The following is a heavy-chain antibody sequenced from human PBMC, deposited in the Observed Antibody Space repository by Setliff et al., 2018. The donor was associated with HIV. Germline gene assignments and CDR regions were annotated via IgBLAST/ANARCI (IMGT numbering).Heavy chain of an antibody. CDR1: GVSVGSGDYY. Sequence: SETLSLTCSVSGVSVGSGDYYWHWIRQHPEKALEWIGYIFHNGDTYYNPSLKGRISMSVDTSKNQFSLELTSLTAADTAVYYCATRPRIAARPFDYWGQGMLVTVSS. CDR3: ATRPRIAARPFDY. D-gene: IGHD6-6*01. CDR2: IFHNGDT. V-gene: IGHV4-31*03. J-gene: IGHJ4*02.